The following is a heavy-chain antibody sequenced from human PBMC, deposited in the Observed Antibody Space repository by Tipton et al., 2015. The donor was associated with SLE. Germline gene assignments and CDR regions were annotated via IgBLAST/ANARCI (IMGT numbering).Heavy chain of an antibody. Sequence: TLSLTCTVSGGSIGTHYWSWIRQSAVKGLEYIGRIYAGGTTNYHPPLKSRVTMSVDTSKHQFSLTLRSVTAADTAIYYCARGLQAFCGGDCPFDLWGQGTLVTFSS. CDR1: GGSIGTHY. V-gene: IGHV4-4*07. J-gene: IGHJ5*02. CDR2: IYAGGTT. CDR3: ARGLQAFCGGDCPFDL. D-gene: IGHD2-21*02.